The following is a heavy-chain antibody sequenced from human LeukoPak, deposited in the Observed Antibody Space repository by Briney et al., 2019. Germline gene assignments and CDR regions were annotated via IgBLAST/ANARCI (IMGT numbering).Heavy chain of an antibody. D-gene: IGHD3-9*01. CDR1: GFTFSSYW. J-gene: IGHJ5*02. V-gene: IGHV3-74*01. CDR3: ARVYYDILTGYYP. CDR2: INSDGSST. Sequence: GGSLRLSCAASGFTFSSYWMHWVRQAPGKGLVWVSRINSDGSSTSYADSVKGRFTISRDNAKNTLYLQMNSLRAEDTAVYYCARVYYDILTGYYPWGQGTLVTVSS.